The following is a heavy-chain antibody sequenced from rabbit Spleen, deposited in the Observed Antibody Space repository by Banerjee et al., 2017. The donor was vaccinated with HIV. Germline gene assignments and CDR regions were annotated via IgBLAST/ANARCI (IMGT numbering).Heavy chain of an antibody. V-gene: IGHV1S40*01. CDR3: ARDTGSSFSSYGMDL. D-gene: IGHD8-1*01. CDR1: GFSFSSDYD. Sequence: QSLEESGGGLVKPGASLTLTCKASGFSFSSDYDMCWVRQAPGKGLECIACIYADSSGSTYYASWAKGRFTISKTSSTTVTLQMTSLTAADTATYFCARDTGSSFSSYGMDLWGQGTLVTVS. J-gene: IGHJ6*01. CDR2: IYADSSGST.